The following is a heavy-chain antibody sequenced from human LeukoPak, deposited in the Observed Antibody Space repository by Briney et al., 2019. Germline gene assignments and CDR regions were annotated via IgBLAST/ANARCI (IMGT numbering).Heavy chain of an antibody. J-gene: IGHJ4*02. Sequence: SVKVSCKASGGTFSSHGISWVRQAPGQGLEWMGGIIPIFGTANYAQKFQGRVTITADESTSTAYMELSSLRSEDTAMYYCARDQEIGITAAGYFDYWGQGTLVTVSS. V-gene: IGHV1-69*13. CDR2: IIPIFGTA. CDR1: GGTFSSHG. D-gene: IGHD6-13*01. CDR3: ARDQEIGITAAGYFDY.